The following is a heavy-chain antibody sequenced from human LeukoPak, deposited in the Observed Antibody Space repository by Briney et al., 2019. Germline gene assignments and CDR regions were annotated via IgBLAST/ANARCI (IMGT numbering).Heavy chain of an antibody. J-gene: IGHJ3*02. V-gene: IGHV4-31*03. D-gene: IGHD2/OR15-2a*01. CDR1: GGSISSRTYY. Sequence: SSETLSLTCTVSGGSISSRTYYWSWIRQHPGKGLEWIGYIYYSGSTYYNPSLKSRLSISVDTSKNHFSLKLSSVTAADTAVYFCARDRRGLDFYDAFDIWGQGTMVTVSS. CDR3: ARDRRGLDFYDAFDI. CDR2: IYYSGST.